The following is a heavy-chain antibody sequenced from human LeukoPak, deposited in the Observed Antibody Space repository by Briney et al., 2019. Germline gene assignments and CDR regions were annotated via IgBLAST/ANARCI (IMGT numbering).Heavy chain of an antibody. V-gene: IGHV1-46*01. J-gene: IGHJ4*02. D-gene: IGHD1-1*01. CDR3: ARGYVLEPPHL. CDR1: GYTFTSYY. Sequence: ASVEVSCRASGYTFTSYYMHWVRQAPGQGLEWMGIINPSGGSTSYAQKFQGRVTMTRDMSTSTVYMELSSLRSEDTAVYYCARGYVLEPPHLWGQGTLVTVSS. CDR2: INPSGGST.